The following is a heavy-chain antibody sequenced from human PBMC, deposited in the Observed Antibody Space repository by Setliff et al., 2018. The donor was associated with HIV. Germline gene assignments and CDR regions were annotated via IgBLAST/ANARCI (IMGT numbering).Heavy chain of an antibody. J-gene: IGHJ6*03. D-gene: IGHD3-3*01. CDR2: IYYSGST. Sequence: PSETLSLTCSVSGGSISGYYWNWVRQPPGKGLEWMGYIYYSGSTNYNPSLKSRVTISVDTSKNQFSLKLNSVTAADTAVYYCARSPPTTFWSGYTYYYYMDVWGKGTTVTVSS. V-gene: IGHV4-59*01. CDR1: GGSISGYY. CDR3: ARSPPTTFWSGYTYYYYMDV.